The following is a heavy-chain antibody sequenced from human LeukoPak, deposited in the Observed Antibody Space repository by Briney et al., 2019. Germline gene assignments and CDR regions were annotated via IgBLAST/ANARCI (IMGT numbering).Heavy chain of an antibody. D-gene: IGHD3-9*01. CDR1: GYSFTSYW. Sequence: HGESLKILCKGSGYSFTSYWIRWVRQMPGKGLEWMGIIYPGDSDTIYSPSFQGQVIISADKSISTAYLQWGSLKASDTAMYYCARQDFDILTGYYTYWGQGTLVTVSS. CDR2: IYPGDSDT. CDR3: ARQDFDILTGYYTY. J-gene: IGHJ4*02. V-gene: IGHV5-51*01.